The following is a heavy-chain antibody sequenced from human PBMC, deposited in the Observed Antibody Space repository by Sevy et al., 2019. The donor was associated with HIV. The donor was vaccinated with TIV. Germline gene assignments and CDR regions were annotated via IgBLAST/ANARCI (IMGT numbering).Heavy chain of an antibody. Sequence: GGSLRLSCAASGFTFSSYAMSWVRQAPGKGLEWVSAISGSGGSTYYADSVKGRFTISRDNSKNTLYLQMNSLRAEDTAVYYCAKVHVGSLSGHGGYYFPDYWGQGTLVTVSS. CDR3: AKVHVGSLSGHGGYYFPDY. CDR1: GFTFSSYA. CDR2: ISGSGGST. V-gene: IGHV3-23*01. D-gene: IGHD3-22*01. J-gene: IGHJ4*02.